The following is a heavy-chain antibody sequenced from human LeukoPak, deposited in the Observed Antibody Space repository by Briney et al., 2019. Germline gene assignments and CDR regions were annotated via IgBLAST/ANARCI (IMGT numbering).Heavy chain of an antibody. D-gene: IGHD2-15*01. CDR3: ARHHDGGPKLRLDF. J-gene: IGHJ4*02. CDR2: FHYSGST. CDR1: GASVSNYY. Sequence: KPSETLSLTCRVSGASVSNYYWSWIRQSPGKGLEWIGFFHYSGSTNYNPSPNSRVTTSIDTSMNQLSLTLVSVTAADTAVYFCARHHDGGPKLRLDFWGLGVLVTVSS. V-gene: IGHV4-59*08.